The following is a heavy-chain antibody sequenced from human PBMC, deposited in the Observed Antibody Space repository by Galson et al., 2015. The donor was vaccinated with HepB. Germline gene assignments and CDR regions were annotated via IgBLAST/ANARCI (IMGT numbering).Heavy chain of an antibody. CDR3: ARGSDSSLRAPDN. D-gene: IGHD3-22*01. CDR1: GYTFTSYA. Sequence: SVKVSCKASGYTFTSYAMHWVRQAPGQRLEWMGWINAGNGNTKYSQKFRGRVTITRDTSASTAYMELSSLRSEDTAVYYCARGSDSSLRAPDNWGQGTLVTVSS. J-gene: IGHJ4*02. CDR2: INAGNGNT. V-gene: IGHV1-3*01.